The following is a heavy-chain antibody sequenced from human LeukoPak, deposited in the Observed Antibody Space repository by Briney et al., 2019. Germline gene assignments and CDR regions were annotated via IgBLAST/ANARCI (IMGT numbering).Heavy chain of an antibody. CDR2: IIPIFGTA. CDR1: GGTFSSYA. D-gene: IGHD5-24*01. V-gene: IGHV1-69*13. J-gene: IGHJ4*02. CDR3: ARAAMNLDGYNWWYFDY. Sequence: SVKVSCKASGGTFSSYAISWVRQAPGQGLEWMGGIIPIFGTANYAQKFQGRVTITADESTSTAYMELSSLRSEDTAVYYCARAAMNLDGYNWWYFDYWGQGTVVTVSS.